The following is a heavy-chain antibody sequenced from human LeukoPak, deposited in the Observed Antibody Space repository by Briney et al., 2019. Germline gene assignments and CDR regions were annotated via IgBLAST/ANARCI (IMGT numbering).Heavy chain of an antibody. CDR1: GFTFSSYA. V-gene: IGHV3-23*01. J-gene: IGHJ4*02. CDR3: ASQFQLFLLADN. D-gene: IGHD3-22*01. CDR2: ISGSGGST. Sequence: PGGSLRLSCAASGFTFSSYAMSWVRQAPGKGLEWVSAISGSGGSTYYADSVKGRFTISRDNSKNTLYLQMNSLRAEDTAVYHCASQFQLFLLADNWGQGTLVTVSS.